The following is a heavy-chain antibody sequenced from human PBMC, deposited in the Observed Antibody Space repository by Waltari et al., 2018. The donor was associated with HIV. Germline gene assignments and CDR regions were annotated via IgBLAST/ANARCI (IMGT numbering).Heavy chain of an antibody. CDR2: VSRGGST. J-gene: IGHJ4*02. CDR1: GESFSDYNREPYQSFSIYC. D-gene: IGHD3-16*01. V-gene: IGHV4-34*02. CDR3: ARGVGPDHIWANYPDF. Sequence: QVELQQWGTGLLKPSETLSLTCAVYGESFSDYNREPYQSFSIYCWNWFRQPPGKGLEWIGEVSRGGSTNYNPSLKRPISLSIDTSKKQFSLKLPSVTAADTAVYYCARGVGPDHIWANYPDFWGQGSLVVVSP.